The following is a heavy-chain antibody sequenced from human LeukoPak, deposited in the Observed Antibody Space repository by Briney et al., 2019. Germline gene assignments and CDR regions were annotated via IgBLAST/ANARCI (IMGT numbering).Heavy chain of an antibody. CDR1: GFTFSDYY. CDR2: ISSGGSTI. V-gene: IGHV3-11*01. CDR3: AKSYYGSGSPNFDY. D-gene: IGHD3-10*01. Sequence: PGGSLRLSCAASGFTFSDYYMSWIRQAPGKGLEWVSYISSGGSTIYYADSVKGRFTISRDNAKNSLYLQMNSLRAEDTALYYCAKSYYGSGSPNFDYWGQGTLVTVSS. J-gene: IGHJ4*02.